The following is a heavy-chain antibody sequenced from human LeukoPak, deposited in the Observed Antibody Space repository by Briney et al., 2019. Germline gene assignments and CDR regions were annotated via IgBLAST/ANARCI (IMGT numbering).Heavy chain of an antibody. V-gene: IGHV3-53*01. CDR2: IYSGGST. CDR3: ARVASYGDHANYYYYYMDV. J-gene: IGHJ6*03. CDR1: GFTVSSNY. D-gene: IGHD4-17*01. Sequence: HPGGSLRLSCAASGFTVSSNYMSWVRQAPGKGLEWVSVIYSGGSTYYADSVKGRFTISRDYSKNTLYLQMNRLRAEDTAVYYCARVASYGDHANYYYYYMDVWGKGTTVTISS.